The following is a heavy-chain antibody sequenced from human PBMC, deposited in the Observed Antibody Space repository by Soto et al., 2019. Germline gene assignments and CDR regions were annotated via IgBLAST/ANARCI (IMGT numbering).Heavy chain of an antibody. CDR2: IYHSGST. J-gene: IGHJ4*02. CDR1: GGSFSGYY. CDR3: ASSTVAVPLYF. V-gene: IGHV4-34*01. Sequence: QVQLQQWGAGLLKPSETLSLTCDVYGGSFSGYYWSWIRQPPGKGLEWIGEIYHSGSTNYNPSLNSRVTISVDTSKSQVALKLSFVTAADTAVYDCASSTVAVPLYFWGQGTLGTVSS. D-gene: IGHD2-21*01.